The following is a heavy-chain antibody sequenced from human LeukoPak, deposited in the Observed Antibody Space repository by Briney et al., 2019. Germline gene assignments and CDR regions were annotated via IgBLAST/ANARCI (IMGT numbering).Heavy chain of an antibody. V-gene: IGHV1-69*06. CDR2: IIPIFGTA. J-gene: IGHJ5*02. D-gene: IGHD3-9*01. Sequence: SVKVSCKASGGTFSSYAISWVRQAPGQGLEWMGGIIPIFGTANYAQKFQGRVTITADKSTSTAYMELSSLRSEDTAVYYCARDSLPSRPSTYYDILTGYYSWGQGTLVTVSS. CDR3: ARDSLPSRPSTYYDILTGYYS. CDR1: GGTFSSYA.